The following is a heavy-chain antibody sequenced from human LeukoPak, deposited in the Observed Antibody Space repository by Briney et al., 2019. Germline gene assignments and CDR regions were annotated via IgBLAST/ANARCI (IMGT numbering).Heavy chain of an antibody. Sequence: ASVKVSCKASGYTFTSYDINWVRQATGQGLEWMGWMNPNSGNTGYAQKFQGRVTITRNTSIRTAYMELSSLRSEDTAVYYCARFEWELLAADYWGQGTLVTVSS. CDR2: MNPNSGNT. V-gene: IGHV1-8*03. D-gene: IGHD1-26*01. J-gene: IGHJ4*02. CDR1: GYTFTSYD. CDR3: ARFEWELLAADY.